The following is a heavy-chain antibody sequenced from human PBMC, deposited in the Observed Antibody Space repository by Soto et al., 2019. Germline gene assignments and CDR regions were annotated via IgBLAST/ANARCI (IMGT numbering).Heavy chain of an antibody. CDR1: GYTLTELS. CDR2: FDPEGGET. J-gene: IGHJ4*02. V-gene: IGHV1-24*01. CDR3: ATDRSKNDGSVYGLFDY. D-gene: IGHD3-22*01. Sequence: SVNVSCKFSGYTLTELSMHWVRQAPGKGLEWMGRFDPEGGETIYAQKFQGRVTMTEDTSTDTAYMELSSLRSEDTAVYYCATDRSKNDGSVYGLFDYWGQGTLVTVSS.